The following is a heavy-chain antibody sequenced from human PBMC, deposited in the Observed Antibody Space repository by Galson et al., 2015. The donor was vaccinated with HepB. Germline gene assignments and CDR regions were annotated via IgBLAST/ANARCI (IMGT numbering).Heavy chain of an antibody. J-gene: IGHJ6*03. V-gene: IGHV3-30-3*01. CDR2: ISYDGSNK. CDR1: GFTFSSYA. Sequence: SLRLSCAASGFTFSSYAMHWVRQAPGKGLEWVAVISYDGSNKYYADSVKGRFTISRDNSKNTLYLQMNSLRAEDTAVYYCARDGGYYYYYYYMDVWGKGTAVTVSS. CDR3: ARDGGYYYYYYYMDV.